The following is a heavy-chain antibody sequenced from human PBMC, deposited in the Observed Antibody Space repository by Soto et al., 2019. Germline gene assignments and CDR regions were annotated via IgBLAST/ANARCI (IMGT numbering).Heavy chain of an antibody. CDR2: ISGGGGGT. Sequence: GGSLRLSCAASGFTFSSFGMNWVRQAPGKGLEWASVISGGGGGTYHADSVKGRFTISRDNSKNTLYLQMDSLRAEDTAVYYCAKAATITTLYNFDFWGQGTLVTVSS. D-gene: IGHD4-4*01. V-gene: IGHV3-23*01. CDR3: AKAATITTLYNFDF. CDR1: GFTFSSFG. J-gene: IGHJ4*02.